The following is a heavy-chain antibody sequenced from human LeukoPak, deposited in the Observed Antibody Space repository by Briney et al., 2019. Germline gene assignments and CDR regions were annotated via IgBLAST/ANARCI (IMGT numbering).Heavy chain of an antibody. Sequence: RASETLSLTCTVSGGSISSYYWGWIRQPPGKGLEWIGYIYYSGSTNYNPSLKSRVTISVDTSKNQFSLKLSSVTAADTAVYYCAREGYSDYVHFFDYWGQGTLVTVSS. J-gene: IGHJ4*02. CDR2: IYYSGST. V-gene: IGHV4-59*01. D-gene: IGHD4-11*01. CDR1: GGSISSYY. CDR3: AREGYSDYVHFFDY.